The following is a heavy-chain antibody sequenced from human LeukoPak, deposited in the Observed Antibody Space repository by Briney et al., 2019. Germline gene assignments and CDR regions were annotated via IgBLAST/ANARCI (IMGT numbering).Heavy chain of an antibody. CDR1: VYTFTSYD. CDR2: MNPNSGNT. V-gene: IGHV1-8*01. J-gene: IGHJ4*02. D-gene: IGHD6-13*01. Sequence: ASVKVSCKASVYTFTSYDINWVRQATGQRLEWMGWMNPNSGNTGYAQKFQGRVTMTRNTSISTAYMELSSLRSEDTGVYYCARGFSRAYSSSWYYFDYWGQGTLVTVSS. CDR3: ARGFSRAYSSSWYYFDY.